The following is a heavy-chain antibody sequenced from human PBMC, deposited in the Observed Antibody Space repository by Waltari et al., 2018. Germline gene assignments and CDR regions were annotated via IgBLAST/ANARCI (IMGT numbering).Heavy chain of an antibody. Sequence: QVQLVHSGAEVKKPGSSVKVSCKASGGTFSSYTISWVRQAPGQGLEWMGRIIPILGIANYAQKFQGRVTITADKSTSTAYMELSSLRSEDTAVYYCARDRYYYYGMDVWGQGTTVTVSS. V-gene: IGHV1-69*04. J-gene: IGHJ6*02. CDR1: GGTFSSYT. CDR2: IIPILGIA. CDR3: ARDRYYYYGMDV.